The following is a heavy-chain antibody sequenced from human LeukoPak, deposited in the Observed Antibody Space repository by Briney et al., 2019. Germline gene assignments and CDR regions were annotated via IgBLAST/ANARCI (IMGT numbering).Heavy chain of an antibody. J-gene: IGHJ4*02. Sequence: SETLSLTCTVSGGSISSSSYYWGWIRQPPGKGLEWIGSIYYSGSTYYNPSLKSRVTISVDTSKNQFSLKLSSVTAADTAVYYCARDPFDYYGSGSKQFPYWGQGTLVTVSS. CDR2: IYYSGST. D-gene: IGHD3-10*01. V-gene: IGHV4-39*07. CDR3: ARDPFDYYGSGSKQFPY. CDR1: GGSISSSSYY.